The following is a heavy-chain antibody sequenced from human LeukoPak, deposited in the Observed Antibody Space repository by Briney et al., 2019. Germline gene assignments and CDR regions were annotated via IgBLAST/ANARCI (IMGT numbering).Heavy chain of an antibody. CDR1: GVTFSNYW. D-gene: IGHD4-23*01. J-gene: IGHJ4*02. CDR3: AREQYGGKDY. CDR2: IKEDGSEK. Sequence: GGSLRLSCAASGVTFSNYWMSWVRQAPGKGLEWVANIKEDGSEKYYVDSVKGRFTISRDNAKNSVYLQMNSLRAEGTAVNYCAREQYGGKDYWGQGNLVTVSS. V-gene: IGHV3-7*05.